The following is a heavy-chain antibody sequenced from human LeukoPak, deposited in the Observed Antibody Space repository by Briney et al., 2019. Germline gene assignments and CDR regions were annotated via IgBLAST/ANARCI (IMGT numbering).Heavy chain of an antibody. CDR3: ARGVLRFREAFDY. J-gene: IGHJ4*02. CDR2: IYYSGST. V-gene: IGHV4-31*03. CDR1: GGSISSGGYS. Sequence: PSETLSLTCTVSGGSISSGGYSWRWIRQHPGKGLEYIGHIYYSGSTSYNPSLKSRVTISVDTSKNQFSLKLSSVTAADTAVYYCARGVLRFREAFDYWGQGTLVTVSS. D-gene: IGHD3-3*01.